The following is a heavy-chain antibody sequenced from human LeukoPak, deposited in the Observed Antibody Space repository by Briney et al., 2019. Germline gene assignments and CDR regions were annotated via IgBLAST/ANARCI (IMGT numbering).Heavy chain of an antibody. J-gene: IGHJ4*02. CDR1: GFTFSSYA. CDR2: ISYDGSNK. Sequence: GRSLRLSCAASGFTFSSYAMHWVRQAPGKGLEWVAVISYDGSNKYYADSVKGRFTISRDNSKNTLYLQMNSLRAEDTAVYYCARGRDVYNWNDGPNDYSGQRALVTVSS. CDR3: ARGRDVYNWNDGPNDY. D-gene: IGHD1-1*01. V-gene: IGHV3-30-3*01.